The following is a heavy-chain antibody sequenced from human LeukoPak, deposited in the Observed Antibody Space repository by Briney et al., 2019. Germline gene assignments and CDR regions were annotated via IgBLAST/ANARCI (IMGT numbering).Heavy chain of an antibody. CDR3: ARDRLSGSSEAFDI. CDR2: ISSSSSAI. V-gene: IGHV3-48*01. Sequence: GGSLRLSCAASGFTFSPYTFTWVRQAPGKGLEWLSYISSSSSAIYYADSVKGRFTISRDNARESLYLQMNSLIPEDTAVYYCARDRLSGSSEAFDIWGQGTMVTVSS. CDR1: GFTFSPYT. J-gene: IGHJ3*02. D-gene: IGHD1-26*01.